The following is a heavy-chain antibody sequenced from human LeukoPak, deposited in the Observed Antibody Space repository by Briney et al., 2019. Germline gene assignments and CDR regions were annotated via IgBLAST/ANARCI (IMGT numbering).Heavy chain of an antibody. CDR3: ARSRVQLWYHDAFDI. J-gene: IGHJ3*02. V-gene: IGHV1-18*01. CDR2: ISGYDGNT. Sequence: ASVKVSCKASGYSYISYGISWVRQAPGQGLEWLGWISGYDGNTKYAQKLQGRVTMTTDTSTSTAYMELSSLRSEDTAVYYCARSRVQLWYHDAFDIWGQGTMVTVSS. CDR1: GYSYISYG. D-gene: IGHD5-18*01.